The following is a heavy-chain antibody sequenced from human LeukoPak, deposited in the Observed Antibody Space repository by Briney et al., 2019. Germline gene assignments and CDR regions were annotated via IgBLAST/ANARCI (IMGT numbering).Heavy chain of an antibody. CDR1: GGSISSGGNY. CDR3: ARNELISSNYYYYGMDV. V-gene: IGHV4-31*03. J-gene: IGHJ6*02. Sequence: KPSQTLSLTCTVSGGSISSGGNYWTWIRQNPGEGLEWIGYINYSGNAYYNPSLKSRVTISVDTSKNQFSLKLSSVTAADTAVYYCARNELISSNYYYYGMDVWGQGTTVTVSS. CDR2: INYSGNA.